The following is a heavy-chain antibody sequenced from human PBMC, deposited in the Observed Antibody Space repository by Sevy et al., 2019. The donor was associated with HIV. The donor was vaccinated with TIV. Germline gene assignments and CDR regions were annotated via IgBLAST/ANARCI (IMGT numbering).Heavy chain of an antibody. CDR1: GFTFSNYF. Sequence: GGSPRLSCAASGFTFSNYFINWVRQAPGKGLEWVSSISSGSSYIFYADSVKGRFTISRDNAKNSLYLHMNSLRAEDTAVYYCVRGDYYGSLYYFDYWGPGTLVTVSS. CDR2: ISSGSSYI. CDR3: VRGDYYGSLYYFDY. D-gene: IGHD3-10*01. J-gene: IGHJ4*02. V-gene: IGHV3-21*01.